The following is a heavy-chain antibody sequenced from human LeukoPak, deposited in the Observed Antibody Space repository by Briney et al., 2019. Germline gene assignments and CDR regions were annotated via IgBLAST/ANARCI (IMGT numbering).Heavy chain of an antibody. CDR3: ATCSGDSCYSGWFDP. CDR1: GYTFTSYD. CDR2: MNPNSGNT. J-gene: IGHJ5*02. D-gene: IGHD2-15*01. V-gene: IGHV1-8*01. Sequence: ASVKVSCKASGYTFTSYDINWVRQATGQGLEWMGWMNPNSGNTGYAQKFQGRVTMTRKTSISTAYMELSSLRSEDTAVYYCATCSGDSCYSGWFDPWGQGTLVTVSS.